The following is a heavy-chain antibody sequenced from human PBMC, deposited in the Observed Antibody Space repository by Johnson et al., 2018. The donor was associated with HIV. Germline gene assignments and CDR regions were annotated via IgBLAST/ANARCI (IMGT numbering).Heavy chain of an antibody. CDR2: IRYDGSNK. CDR3: ARDKANWGPSRDVGAFDI. Sequence: QVQLVESGGGVVQPGGSLRLSCAASGFTFSSYGMHWVRQAPGKGLEWVAFIRYDGSNKYYADSVKGRFTISRDNSKNTLYLQMNSLRADDTAVYYCARDKANWGPSRDVGAFDIWGQGTMVTVSS. CDR1: GFTFSSYG. D-gene: IGHD7-27*01. V-gene: IGHV3-30*02. J-gene: IGHJ3*02.